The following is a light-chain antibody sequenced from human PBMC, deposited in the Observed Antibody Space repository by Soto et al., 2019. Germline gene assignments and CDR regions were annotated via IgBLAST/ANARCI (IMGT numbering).Light chain of an antibody. CDR1: QSVRDN. V-gene: IGKV3-15*01. CDR3: HQYNNWPLT. J-gene: IGKJ3*01. Sequence: EIVMTQSPATLSVSPGERATLSCRASQSVRDNLAWYQQKPGQAPGLLIYGASIRATGISARFSGSGSGTKFTLTISSLQSEDFAIYYCHQYNNWPLTFGPGTKVDI. CDR2: GAS.